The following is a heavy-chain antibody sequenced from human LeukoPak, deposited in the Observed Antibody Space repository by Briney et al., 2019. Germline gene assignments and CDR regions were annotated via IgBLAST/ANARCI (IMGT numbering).Heavy chain of an antibody. V-gene: IGHV4-39*01. D-gene: IGHD6-13*01. J-gene: IGHJ3*02. CDR2: IYYSGST. CDR3: ARGASSSWAFDI. Sequence: PSETLSLTCTVSGGSISSSSYYWGWIRQPPGKGLEWIGSIYYSGSTYYNPSLKSRVTISVDTSKNQFPLKLSSVTAADTAVYYCARGASSSWAFDIWGQGTMVTVSS. CDR1: GGSISSSSYY.